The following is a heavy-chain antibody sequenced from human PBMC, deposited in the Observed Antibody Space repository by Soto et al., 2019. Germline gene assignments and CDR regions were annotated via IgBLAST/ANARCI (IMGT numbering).Heavy chain of an antibody. D-gene: IGHD3-10*01. CDR2: ISSDGSQK. Sequence: QVQLVESGGGVVQPGKSLRLSCAASGIAFSGCGMFWVRQTPSKGLEWVAAISSDGSQKYYADPVKGRFTISRDNSKNTLYVQMNGLTTEDTSVYYCAKNIVRGHWYFELWGRGTLVTVSS. J-gene: IGHJ2*01. CDR1: GIAFSGCG. V-gene: IGHV3-30*18. CDR3: AKNIVRGHWYFEL.